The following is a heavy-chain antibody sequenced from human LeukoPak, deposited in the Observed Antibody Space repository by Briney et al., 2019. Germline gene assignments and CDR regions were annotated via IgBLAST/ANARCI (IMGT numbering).Heavy chain of an antibody. D-gene: IGHD3-10*01. CDR3: HLIRGGGYFDY. CDR1: GGSFSAYY. Sequence: SETLSLTCAVYGGSFSAYYWSWIRQPPGKGLEWIGEINHSGDTNYNPSLKSRLTISLNTFKNHVSLNLSSVTAADTAVYYCHLIRGGGYFDYWGQGTLVTVSS. J-gene: IGHJ4*02. V-gene: IGHV4-34*01. CDR2: INHSGDT.